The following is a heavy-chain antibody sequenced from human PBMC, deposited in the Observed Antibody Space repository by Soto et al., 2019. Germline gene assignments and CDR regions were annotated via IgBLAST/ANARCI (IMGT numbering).Heavy chain of an antibody. CDR3: ASLYCSGDSCYWDY. V-gene: IGHV4-59*01. Sequence: NPSETLSLTCTVSGGSISIYYWSWIRQPPGKGLERIGNIYNSGSTNYNPSLKSRVTVSVDTSRHQFSLKLSSVTAADTAMYYCASLYCSGDSCYWDYWGQGTLVTVSS. D-gene: IGHD2-15*01. CDR1: GGSISIYY. CDR2: IYNSGST. J-gene: IGHJ4*02.